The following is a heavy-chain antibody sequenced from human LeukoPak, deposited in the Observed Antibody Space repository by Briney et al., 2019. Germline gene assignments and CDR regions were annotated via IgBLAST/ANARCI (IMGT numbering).Heavy chain of an antibody. Sequence: VASVKVSCKASGYTFTGYYMHWVRQAPGQGLEWMGWINPNSGGTNYAQKFQGRVTMTRDTSISTAYMELSRLRSDDTAVYYCARVGFGGLGWYYMDVWGKGTTVTVSS. D-gene: IGHD3-16*01. CDR1: GYTFTGYY. CDR2: INPNSGGT. V-gene: IGHV1-2*02. CDR3: ARVGFGGLGWYYMDV. J-gene: IGHJ6*03.